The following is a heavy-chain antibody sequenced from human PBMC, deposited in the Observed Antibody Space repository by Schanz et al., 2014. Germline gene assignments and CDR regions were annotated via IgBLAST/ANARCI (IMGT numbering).Heavy chain of an antibody. V-gene: IGHV1-3*04. Sequence: QVQVVQSGAELKKPGASVKVSCKASGYTFSSHGIHWLRQAPGQSLEWMGWINTGSGDTKYSQNFQGRVIITRDTSASPAYMELSSLRSEDTAEYCCARGIGGVGANNYFDYWGQGTLVTVSS. J-gene: IGHJ4*02. CDR1: GYTFSSHG. D-gene: IGHD2-15*01. CDR3: ARGIGGVGANNYFDY. CDR2: INTGSGDT.